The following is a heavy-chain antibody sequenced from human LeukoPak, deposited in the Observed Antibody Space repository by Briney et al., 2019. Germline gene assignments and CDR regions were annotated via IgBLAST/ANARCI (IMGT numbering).Heavy chain of an antibody. CDR2: INSDGSST. D-gene: IGHD4-17*01. V-gene: IGHV3-74*01. CDR1: GFTSSSYW. Sequence: GGSLRLSCAASGFTSSSYWMHWVRQAPGKGLVWVSRINSDGSSTSYADSVKGRFTISRDNAKNTLYLQMNSLRAEDTAVYYCARDQRYGDYFDYWGQGTLVTVSS. J-gene: IGHJ4*02. CDR3: ARDQRYGDYFDY.